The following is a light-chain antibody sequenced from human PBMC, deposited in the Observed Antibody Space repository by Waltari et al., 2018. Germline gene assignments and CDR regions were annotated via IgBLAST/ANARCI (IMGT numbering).Light chain of an antibody. CDR3: SSFTSSSTRV. CDR2: EVT. V-gene: IGLV2-14*01. Sequence: QSALTQPASVSGSPGQSITISCTGPNSDVGGYNYVSWYQQHPGKAPKLMIYEVTNRPSGVSNRFSGSKSGNTASLTISGLQAEDEADYYCSSFTSSSTRVFGGGTKLTVL. J-gene: IGLJ3*02. CDR1: NSDVGGYNY.